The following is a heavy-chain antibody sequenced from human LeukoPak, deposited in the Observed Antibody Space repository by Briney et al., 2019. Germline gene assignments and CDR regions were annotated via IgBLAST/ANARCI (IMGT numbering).Heavy chain of an antibody. CDR1: GFTFNTYS. V-gene: IGHV3-48*02. J-gene: IGHJ3*02. Sequence: GGSLRLSCAASGFTFNTYSMNWVRQAPGKGLEWISYIAGSSVIFYADSVKGRFTISRDNAKNSLYLQMSSLRDEDTAVYYCARDSAYAFDIWGQRTMVTVSS. D-gene: IGHD2-2*01. CDR2: IAGSSVI. CDR3: ARDSAYAFDI.